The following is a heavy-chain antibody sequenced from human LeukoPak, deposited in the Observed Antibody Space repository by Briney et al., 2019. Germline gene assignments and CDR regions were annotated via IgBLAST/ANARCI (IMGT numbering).Heavy chain of an antibody. Sequence: PSETLSLTCTVSGGSISSGGYYWSWIREHPGKGLEWIGYISYRGSTYYNPSLKSRVTISVDTSKNQFSLKLSSVTAADTAVYYCARGRGYCSSTSCYSRENWFDPWGQGTLVTVSS. V-gene: IGHV4-61*08. J-gene: IGHJ5*02. D-gene: IGHD2-2*01. CDR1: GGSISSGGYY. CDR2: ISYRGST. CDR3: ARGRGYCSSTSCYSRENWFDP.